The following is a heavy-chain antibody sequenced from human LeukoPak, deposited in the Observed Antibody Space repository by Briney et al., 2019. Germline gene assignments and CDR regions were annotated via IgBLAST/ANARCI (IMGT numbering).Heavy chain of an antibody. Sequence: SETPSLTCAVSGGSISSGGYSWSWIRQPPGKGLEWIGYIYHSGSTYYNPSLKSRVTISVDRSKNQFSLKLSSVTAADTAVYYCARGRSLAGVVILRDAFDIWGQVTMVTVSS. J-gene: IGHJ3*02. D-gene: IGHD3-3*01. CDR2: IYHSGST. V-gene: IGHV4-30-2*01. CDR1: GGSISSGGYS. CDR3: ARGRSLAGVVILRDAFDI.